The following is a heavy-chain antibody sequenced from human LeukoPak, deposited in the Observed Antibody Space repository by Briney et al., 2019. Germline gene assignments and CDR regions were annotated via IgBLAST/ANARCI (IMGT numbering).Heavy chain of an antibody. V-gene: IGHV1-58*01. D-gene: IGHD3-16*02. Sequence: ASVKVSCKASGFTFTTSTVQWVRQARGQRLEWIGWIVVGSGDTNYPHKLQETVTITRDMSTSTTYMELSSLRFEDTAIYFCAAGGYHDAFHIWGQGTMVTVSS. J-gene: IGHJ3*02. CDR3: AAGGYHDAFHI. CDR2: IVVGSGDT. CDR1: GFTFTTST.